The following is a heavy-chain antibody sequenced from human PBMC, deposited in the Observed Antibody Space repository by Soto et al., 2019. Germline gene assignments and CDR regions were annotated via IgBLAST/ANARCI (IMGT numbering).Heavy chain of an antibody. D-gene: IGHD6-19*01. V-gene: IGHV1-46*01. CDR2: INPSGGST. CDR3: ARDKSPGIAVAGTPVWAFDI. Sequence: ASVKVSCKASGYTFTSYYMHWVRQAPGQGLEWMGIINPSGGSTSYAQKFQGRVTMTRDTSTSTVYMELSSLRSEDTAVYYCARDKSPGIAVAGTPVWAFDIWGQGTVVTVSS. J-gene: IGHJ3*02. CDR1: GYTFTSYY.